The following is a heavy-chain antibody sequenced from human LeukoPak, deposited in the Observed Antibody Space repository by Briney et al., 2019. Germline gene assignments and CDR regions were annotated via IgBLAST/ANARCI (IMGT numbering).Heavy chain of an antibody. Sequence: ASVKVSCKASGYTFTSYYMHWVRQAPGQGLEWMGIINPSGGSTSYAQKFQGRVTMTTDTSTSTAYMELRSLRSDDTAVYYCARDLYDYVWGSHNWFDPWGQGTLVTVSS. J-gene: IGHJ5*02. D-gene: IGHD3-16*01. V-gene: IGHV1-46*01. CDR1: GYTFTSYY. CDR2: INPSGGST. CDR3: ARDLYDYVWGSHNWFDP.